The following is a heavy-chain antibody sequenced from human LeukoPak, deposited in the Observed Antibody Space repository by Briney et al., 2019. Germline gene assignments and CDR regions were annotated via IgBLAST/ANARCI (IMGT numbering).Heavy chain of an antibody. CDR3: AISSSPGAFDI. CDR2: IYYSGST. CDR1: GGSISSGDYY. J-gene: IGHJ3*02. V-gene: IGHV4-30-4*01. D-gene: IGHD6-6*01. Sequence: SETLSLTCTVFGGSISSGDYYWSWIRQPPGKGLEWIGYIYYSGSTYYNPSLKSRVTISVDTSKNQFSLKLSSVTAADTAVYYCAISSSPGAFDIWGQGTMVTVSS.